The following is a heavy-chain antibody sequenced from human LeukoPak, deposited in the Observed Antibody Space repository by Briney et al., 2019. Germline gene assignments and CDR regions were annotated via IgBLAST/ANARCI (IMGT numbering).Heavy chain of an antibody. Sequence: SETLSLTCTVSGGSISSDYWSWIRQPAGQGLEWIGRIYTSGDTNYNPSLKSRVTMSVDTSKNQFSLKLSSVTAADTAVCYCARDGDYHYFVCWGQGTLVTVSS. CDR2: IYTSGDT. V-gene: IGHV4-4*07. CDR3: ARDGDYHYFVC. CDR1: GGSISSDY. J-gene: IGHJ4*02. D-gene: IGHD4-17*01.